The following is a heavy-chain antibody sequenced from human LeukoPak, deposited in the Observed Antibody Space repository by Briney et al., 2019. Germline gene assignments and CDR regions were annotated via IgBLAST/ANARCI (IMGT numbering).Heavy chain of an antibody. Sequence: GGSLRLSRAGSGFTFSSYAMSWVRQAPGKGLEWVSAISDTGATTYDADSVKGRFTISRDNSRSTLYLQMNSLRAEDTALYYCAKDTSIGRYCTNGVCSPFDYWGQGTPVTVSS. CDR3: AKDTSIGRYCTNGVCSPFDY. CDR2: ISDTGATT. J-gene: IGHJ4*02. V-gene: IGHV3-23*01. CDR1: GFTFSSYA. D-gene: IGHD2-8*01.